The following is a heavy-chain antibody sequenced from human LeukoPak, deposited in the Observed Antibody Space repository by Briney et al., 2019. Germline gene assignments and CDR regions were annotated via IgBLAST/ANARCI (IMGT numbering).Heavy chain of an antibody. D-gene: IGHD6-13*01. Sequence: GESPKISCKGSGYSFTSYWIGWVRQMPGKGLEWMGIIYPGDSDARFSPSFQGQVTISADKSISTAYLQWSSLKASDTAMYYCARGGGSSWYYFDYWGQGTLVTVSS. V-gene: IGHV5-51*01. J-gene: IGHJ4*02. CDR1: GYSFTSYW. CDR3: ARGGGSSWYYFDY. CDR2: IYPGDSDA.